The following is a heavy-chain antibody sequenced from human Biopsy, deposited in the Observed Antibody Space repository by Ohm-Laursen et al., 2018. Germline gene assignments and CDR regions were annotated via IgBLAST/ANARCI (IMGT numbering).Heavy chain of an antibody. D-gene: IGHD4-23*01. V-gene: IGHV4-59*11. CDR1: GGSFTGHY. J-gene: IGHJ4*02. Sequence: SETLSLTCIVSGGSFTGHYWSWIRQPPGKGLEWIGHISYTGYTSYNASLKSRVTISVDTSRNHFSLRLSSLTAADTAVYYCARGSNDFGGLYFPRWGQGNLLTVSS. CDR3: ARGSNDFGGLYFPR. CDR2: ISYTGYT.